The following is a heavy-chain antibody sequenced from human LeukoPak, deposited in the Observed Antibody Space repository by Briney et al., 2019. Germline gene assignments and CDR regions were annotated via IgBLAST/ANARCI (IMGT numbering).Heavy chain of an antibody. J-gene: IGHJ4*02. Sequence: GGSLRLSCAASGFTFSSYWMTWVRQAPGKGLEWVANIKHNGDELNYVDSVEDRFTISRDNAKNSLYLHMTSLRAEDTAVYYCAREVRTFDSWGQGTLVTVSS. CDR1: GFTFSSYW. D-gene: IGHD2-2*01. CDR2: IKHNGDEL. CDR3: AREVRTFDS. V-gene: IGHV3-7*01.